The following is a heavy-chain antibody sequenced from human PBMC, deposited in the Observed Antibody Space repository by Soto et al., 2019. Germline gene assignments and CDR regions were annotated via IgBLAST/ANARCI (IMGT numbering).Heavy chain of an antibody. CDR2: IYHSGST. CDR1: GGSISSSNW. Sequence: PSETLSLTCAVSGGSISSSNWWSWVRQPPGKGLEWIGEIYHSGSTNYNPSLKSRVTISIDKSKNQFSLKLSSVTAADTAVYYCARRWMVRGVMNWFDPWGQGTLVTVS. D-gene: IGHD3-10*01. V-gene: IGHV4-4*02. CDR3: ARRWMVRGVMNWFDP. J-gene: IGHJ5*02.